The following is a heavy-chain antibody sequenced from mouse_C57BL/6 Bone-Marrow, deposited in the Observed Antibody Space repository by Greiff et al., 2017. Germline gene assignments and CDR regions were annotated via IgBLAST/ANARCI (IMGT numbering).Heavy chain of an antibody. CDR2: IHPNSGST. D-gene: IGHD2-3*01. J-gene: IGHJ4*01. CDR3: ARKGWLLRLYYAMDY. V-gene: IGHV1-64*01. CDR1: GYTFTSYW. Sequence: QVQLQQSGAELVKPGASVKLSCKASGYTFTSYWMHWVKQRPGQGLEWIGMIHPNSGSTNYNEKFKSKASLTVDKSSSTAYMQLSSLTSEDSAVYYCARKGWLLRLYYAMDYWGQGTSVTVSS.